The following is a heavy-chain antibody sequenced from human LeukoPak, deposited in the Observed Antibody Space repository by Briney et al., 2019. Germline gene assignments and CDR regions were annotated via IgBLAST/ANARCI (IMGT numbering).Heavy chain of an antibody. V-gene: IGHV3-7*01. J-gene: IGHJ4*02. CDR2: IKQDGSEK. D-gene: IGHD3-22*01. CDR3: ARAVSYYDSSGLYYFDY. Sequence: PGGSLRLSCAASGFTFSSYWMSWVRQAPGKGLEWVANIKQDGSEKYYVDSVKGRFTISRDNAKNSLYLQMNGLRAEDTAVYYCARAVSYYDSSGLYYFDYWGQGTLVTVSS. CDR1: GFTFSSYW.